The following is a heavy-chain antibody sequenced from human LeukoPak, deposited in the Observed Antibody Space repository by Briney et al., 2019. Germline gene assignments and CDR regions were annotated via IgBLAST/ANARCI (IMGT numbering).Heavy chain of an antibody. CDR1: GGSISSYY. D-gene: IGHD2-8*01. V-gene: IGHV4-59*01. CDR3: ATSNYYYYMDV. J-gene: IGHJ6*03. CDR2: IYYSGST. Sequence: KTSETLSLTCTVSGGSISSYYWSWIRQPPGKGLEWIGYIYYSGSTNYNPSLKSRVTISVDTSKNQFSLKLSSVTAADTAVYYCATSNYYYYMDVWGKGTTVTVSS.